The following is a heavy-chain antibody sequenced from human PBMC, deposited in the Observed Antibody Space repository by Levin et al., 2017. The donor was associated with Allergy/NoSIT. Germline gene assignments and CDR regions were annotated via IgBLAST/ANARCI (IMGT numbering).Heavy chain of an antibody. V-gene: IGHV4-34*01. J-gene: IGHJ5*02. D-gene: IGHD3-16*01. CDR2: INHSGST. Sequence: GSLRLSCAVYGGSFSGYYWSWIRQPPGKGLEWIGEINHSGSTNYNPSLKSRVTISVDTSKNQFSLKLSSVTAADTAVYYCARRSYRLISNWFDPWGQGTLVTVSS. CDR3: ARRSYRLISNWFDP. CDR1: GGSFSGYY.